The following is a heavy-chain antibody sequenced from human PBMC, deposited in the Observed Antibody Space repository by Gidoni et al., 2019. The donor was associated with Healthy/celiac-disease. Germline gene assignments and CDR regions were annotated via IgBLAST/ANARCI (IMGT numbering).Heavy chain of an antibody. D-gene: IGHD6-6*01. J-gene: IGHJ3*02. V-gene: IGHV3-9*01. Sequence: EVQLVEFGGGLVKPGRSLRLSCAASGFTFDDYDMTWGRQAPGKGLEWVSGISWNSGSIGYADSVKGRFTISRDNAKNSLYLQMNSMGAEDAALYYCAKVAVQLADAFDIWGQGTMVTVSS. CDR3: AKVAVQLADAFDI. CDR2: ISWNSGSI. CDR1: GFTFDDYD.